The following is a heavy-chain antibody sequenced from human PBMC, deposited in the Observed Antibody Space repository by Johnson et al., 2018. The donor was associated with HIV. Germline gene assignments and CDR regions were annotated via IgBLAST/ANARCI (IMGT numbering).Heavy chain of an antibody. CDR2: IYGGGSGGST. CDR3: ANSLLLDAFNI. J-gene: IGHJ3*02. D-gene: IGHD2-15*01. CDR1: GFTVSSNY. V-gene: IGHV3-53*01. Sequence: VQLVESGGGLIQPGGSLRLSCAASGFTVSSNYMSWVRQAPGKGLEWVSVIYGGGSGGSTYYVDSVKGRFTISRDNSKNTLYLQMNSLRDEDTAVYYCANSLLLDAFNIWGQGTMVTVSS.